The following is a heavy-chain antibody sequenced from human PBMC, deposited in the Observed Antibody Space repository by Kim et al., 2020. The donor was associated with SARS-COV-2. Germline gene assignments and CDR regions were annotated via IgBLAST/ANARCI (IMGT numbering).Heavy chain of an antibody. J-gene: IGHJ5*01. CDR2: MGNSDWGST. V-gene: IGHV3-64D*06. CDR1: GFAFHTYP. Sequence: GGSLRLSCSASGFAFHTYPMHWVRQAPGKGLEYVASMGNSDWGSTYYEDLVKDRFIISRDNSKSTLYLHLNSLTEEDTAVYYCVRASQATGWYDSWGQGT. CDR3: VRASQATGWYDS.